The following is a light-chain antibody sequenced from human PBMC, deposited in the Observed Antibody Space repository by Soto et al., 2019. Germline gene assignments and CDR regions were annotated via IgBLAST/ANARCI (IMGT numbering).Light chain of an antibody. CDR3: QQRSNWPLT. V-gene: IGKV3-11*01. J-gene: IGKJ4*01. Sequence: EIVLTQSPATLSLSPGERATLSCRASQNVSSYIAWYQQKPGQTPRLLIYDASNRATGIPARFSGSGSGTYFTLTISSLEPEDFAVYYCQQRSNWPLTFGGGTKVEIK. CDR1: QNVSSY. CDR2: DAS.